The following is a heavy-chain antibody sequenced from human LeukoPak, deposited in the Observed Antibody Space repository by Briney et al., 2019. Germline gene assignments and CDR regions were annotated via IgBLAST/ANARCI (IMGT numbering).Heavy chain of an antibody. Sequence: PSQTLSLTCTVSGGSISRGSYYWGWIRQPAGKGLEWIGRIYTSGSTNYNPSLKSRVTISVDTSKNQFSLKLSSVTAADTAVYYCARERAHYDILTNYYYYYMDVWGKGTTVTVSS. CDR2: IYTSGST. D-gene: IGHD3-9*01. V-gene: IGHV4-61*02. CDR3: ARERAHYDILTNYYYYYMDV. J-gene: IGHJ6*03. CDR1: GGSISRGSYY.